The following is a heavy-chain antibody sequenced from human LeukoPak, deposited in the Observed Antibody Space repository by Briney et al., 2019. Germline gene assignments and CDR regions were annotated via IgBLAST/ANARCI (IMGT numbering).Heavy chain of an antibody. CDR1: GFTFSSYA. J-gene: IGHJ3*01. Sequence: GRSLRLSCAASGFTFSSYAMHWVRQAPGMGLEWVSTILNNGVSTYHADSAKGRFTISRDNSRNTLHLQMNSLRAEDTAVYYCAKGGGRPLDDAFDVWGQGTMVTVSS. CDR2: ILNNGVST. V-gene: IGHV3-23*01. CDR3: AKGGGRPLDDAFDV.